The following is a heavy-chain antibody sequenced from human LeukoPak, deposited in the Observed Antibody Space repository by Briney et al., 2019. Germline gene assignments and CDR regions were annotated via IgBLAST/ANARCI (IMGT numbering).Heavy chain of an antibody. V-gene: IGHV3-48*01. D-gene: IGHD4-23*01. CDR3: ARDGTVVTEYYFDY. CDR2: ISSSSSTI. Sequence: PGGSLRLSCAASGFTFSSYSMNWVRQAPGKGLEWVSYISSSSSTIYYADSVKGRFTISRDNAKNSLYLQMNSLIAEDTAVYYCARDGTVVTEYYFDYWGQGTLVTVSS. CDR1: GFTFSSYS. J-gene: IGHJ4*02.